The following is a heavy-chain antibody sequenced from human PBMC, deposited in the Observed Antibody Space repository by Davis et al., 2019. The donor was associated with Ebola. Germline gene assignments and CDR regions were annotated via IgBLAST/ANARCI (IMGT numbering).Heavy chain of an antibody. V-gene: IGHV5-51*01. CDR1: GYRFTSYW. D-gene: IGHD5-18*01. CDR2: IFPGYFDT. CDR3: ARSIQLWTPPPFDS. Sequence: GESLKISCKGSGYRFTSYWIGWVRQMPGKGLEWMGIIFPGYFDTRYSPSFQGQVTISADKSSSTAYLQWSSLKASDTGMYYCARSIQLWTPPPFDSWGQGTLVAVSS. J-gene: IGHJ4*02.